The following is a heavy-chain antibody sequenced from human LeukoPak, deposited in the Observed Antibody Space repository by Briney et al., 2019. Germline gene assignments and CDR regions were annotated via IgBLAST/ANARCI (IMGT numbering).Heavy chain of an antibody. Sequence: SETLSLTCDVSGVSFSTYYWXXIRQSPEKGLEWXXEVNHSGYTNYNPXXXGRVTISVDTSKNQFSLKLSSVTAADTAVYYCARQLYGSDYWGQGTLVTVSS. CDR1: GVSFSTYY. CDR3: ARQLYGSDY. CDR2: VNHSGYT. J-gene: IGHJ4*02. D-gene: IGHD4-17*01. V-gene: IGHV4-34*01.